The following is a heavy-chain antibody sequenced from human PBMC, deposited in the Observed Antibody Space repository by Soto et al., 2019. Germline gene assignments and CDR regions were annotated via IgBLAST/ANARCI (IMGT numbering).Heavy chain of an antibody. V-gene: IGHV4-4*02. J-gene: IGHJ4*02. Sequence: SETLSLTCAVSGGSFTSNNWWTWVRQPPGQGLEWIGEIYRTGSTNYNPSLKSRVTISLDKSENQFSLKVTSLTAADTAVYYCAGRDPGTSVDYWGQGTLVTVSS. D-gene: IGHD1-7*01. CDR1: GGSFTSNNW. CDR3: AGRDPGTSVDY. CDR2: IYRTGST.